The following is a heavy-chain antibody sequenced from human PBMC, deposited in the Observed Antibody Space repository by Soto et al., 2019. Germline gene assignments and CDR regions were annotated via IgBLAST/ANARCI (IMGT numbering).Heavy chain of an antibody. D-gene: IGHD3-10*01. CDR2: INHSGST. CDR1: GGSFSGYY. CDR3: VRGGSPNWFDP. Sequence: SETLSLTCAVYGGSFSGYYWTWIRQPPGTGLEWIGEINHSGSTNYNPSLKSRVTISVDRSKNQFSLKLSSVTAADTAVYYCVRGGSPNWFDPWGQGTLVTVSS. V-gene: IGHV4-34*01. J-gene: IGHJ5*02.